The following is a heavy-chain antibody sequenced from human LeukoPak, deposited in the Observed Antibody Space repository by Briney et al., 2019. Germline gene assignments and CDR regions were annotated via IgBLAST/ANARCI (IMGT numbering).Heavy chain of an antibody. CDR1: GGSISSYY. Sequence: SETLSLTCTVSGGSISSYYWSWIRQPAGKGLEWIGRIYTSGSTNYNPSLKSRVTMSVDTSKNQFSLKLSSVTAADTAVYYCARDRVDTAMISSYSYGMDVWGQGATVTVSS. V-gene: IGHV4-4*07. CDR3: ARDRVDTAMISSYSYGMDV. CDR2: IYTSGST. J-gene: IGHJ6*02. D-gene: IGHD5-18*01.